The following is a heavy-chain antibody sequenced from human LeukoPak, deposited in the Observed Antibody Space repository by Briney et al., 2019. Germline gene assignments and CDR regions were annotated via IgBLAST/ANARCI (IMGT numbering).Heavy chain of an antibody. J-gene: IGHJ4*02. CDR2: INPSGGST. D-gene: IGHD6-13*01. Sequence: GASVKVSCKASGYTFTSYYMHWVRQAPGQGLGWMGIINPSGGSTSYAQKFQGRVTMTRDMSTSTVYMELSSLRSEDTAVYYCARESAAGTSFDYWGQGTLVTVSS. CDR1: GYTFTSYY. CDR3: ARESAAGTSFDY. V-gene: IGHV1-46*01.